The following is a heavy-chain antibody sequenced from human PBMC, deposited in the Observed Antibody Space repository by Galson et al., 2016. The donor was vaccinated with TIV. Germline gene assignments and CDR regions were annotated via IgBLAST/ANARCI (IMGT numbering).Heavy chain of an antibody. V-gene: IGHV5-51*03. CDR2: IYPGDSDT. Sequence: QSGAEVKKPGESLKISCQGSGYRFTNYWIGWVRQMPGKGLEWMGIIYPGDSDTRYSPSFEGQVTFSADKSTSTAYLQWSSLKASDTAIYSCARHGGGGNNFGLSFDSWGQGALVTVSS. J-gene: IGHJ4*02. CDR1: GYRFTNYW. CDR3: ARHGGGGNNFGLSFDS. D-gene: IGHD5-18*01.